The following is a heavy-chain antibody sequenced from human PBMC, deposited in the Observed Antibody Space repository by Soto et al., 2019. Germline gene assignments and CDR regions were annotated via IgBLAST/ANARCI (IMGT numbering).Heavy chain of an antibody. D-gene: IGHD3-9*01. CDR1: GYSFIDYY. J-gene: IGHJ4*02. Sequence: ASVKVSCKASGYSFIDYYMHWVRQAPLQGFEWMGRISPNSGGTNSAQNFEGRVTMTWDPSLNTAYMELSSLISEDTAVYYCARPPGYISDWYYFDYGGQGTRVTVSS. CDR2: ISPNSGGT. CDR3: ARPPGYISDWYYFDY. V-gene: IGHV1-2*02.